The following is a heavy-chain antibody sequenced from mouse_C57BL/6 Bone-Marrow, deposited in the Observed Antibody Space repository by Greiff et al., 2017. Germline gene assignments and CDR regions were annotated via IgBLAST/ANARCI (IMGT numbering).Heavy chain of an antibody. Sequence: QVQLQQPGAELVKPGASVKLSCKASGYTFTSYWMHWVKQRPGQGLEWIGIIHPNSGSTNYNEKFKSKATLTVDKSSSTAYMQLSSLTAEDAAVYYGAREDTTVVAPFAYWGQGTPLTVSS. CDR2: IHPNSGST. CDR3: AREDTTVVAPFAY. D-gene: IGHD1-1*01. J-gene: IGHJ2*01. CDR1: GYTFTSYW. V-gene: IGHV1-64*01.